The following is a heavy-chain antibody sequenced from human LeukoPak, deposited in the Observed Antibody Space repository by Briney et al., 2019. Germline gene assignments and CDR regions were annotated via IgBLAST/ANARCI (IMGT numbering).Heavy chain of an antibody. J-gene: IGHJ4*02. Sequence: SETLSLTCTVSGGSISSYYWSWIRQPPGKGLEWIGYIYYSGSTNYNPSLKSRVTISVDTSKNQFPLKLSSVTAADTAVYYCARASSGWLLGYFDYWGQGTLVTVSS. D-gene: IGHD6-19*01. CDR2: IYYSGST. CDR3: ARASSGWLLGYFDY. CDR1: GGSISSYY. V-gene: IGHV4-59*01.